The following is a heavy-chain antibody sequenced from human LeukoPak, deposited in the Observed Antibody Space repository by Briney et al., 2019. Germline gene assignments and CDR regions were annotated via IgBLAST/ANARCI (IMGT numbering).Heavy chain of an antibody. CDR1: GFTFSSYA. D-gene: IGHD1-26*01. Sequence: GGSLRLSCAASGFTFSSYAMRWVRQAPGKGLEWVAVISYDGSNKYYADSVKGRFTISRDNSKNTLYLQMNSLRAEDTAVYYCAGYSGSLFDYWGQGTLVTVSS. J-gene: IGHJ4*02. CDR3: AGYSGSLFDY. V-gene: IGHV3-30*01. CDR2: ISYDGSNK.